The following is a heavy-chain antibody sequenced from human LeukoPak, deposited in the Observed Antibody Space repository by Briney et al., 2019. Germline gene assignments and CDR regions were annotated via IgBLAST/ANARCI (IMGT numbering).Heavy chain of an antibody. V-gene: IGHV3-48*03. Sequence: GGSLRLSCAASEFTFTSYELNWVRQAPGKGLEWVSYISSSGNTISYADSVKGRFTISRDNAKNSLYLQVVSLRAEDTAVYYCARGPSIAARYDAFDIWGQGTMVTVSS. D-gene: IGHD6-6*01. CDR1: EFTFTSYE. CDR2: ISSSGNTI. CDR3: ARGPSIAARYDAFDI. J-gene: IGHJ3*02.